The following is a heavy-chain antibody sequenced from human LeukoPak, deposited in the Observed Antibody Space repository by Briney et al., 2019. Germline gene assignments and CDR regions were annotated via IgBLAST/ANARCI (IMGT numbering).Heavy chain of an antibody. CDR1: GYTFTSYY. J-gene: IGHJ4*02. D-gene: IGHD6-19*01. CDR3: ARVLYSSGWYAPGFDY. V-gene: IGHV1-46*03. CDR2: INPSGGST. Sequence: ASVKVSCKASGYTFTSYYMHWVRQAPGQGLERMGIINPSGGSTSYAQKFQGRVTMTRDTSTSTVYMELSSLRSEDTAVYYCARVLYSSGWYAPGFDYWGQGTLVTVSS.